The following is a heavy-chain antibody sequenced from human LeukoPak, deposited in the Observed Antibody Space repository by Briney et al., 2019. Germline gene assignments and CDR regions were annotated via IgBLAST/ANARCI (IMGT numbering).Heavy chain of an antibody. D-gene: IGHD3-10*01. CDR3: VLGSPLDY. CDR1: GFTFSSYS. V-gene: IGHV3-48*02. J-gene: IGHJ4*02. CDR2: ISSSSRSI. Sequence: GGSLRLSCAASGFTFSSYSMNWIRQAPGKGLEWVSYISSSSRSIYYADSVKGRFTISRDNANNSLSLQMNSLRDEDTAVYYCVLGSPLDYWGQGTLVTVSS.